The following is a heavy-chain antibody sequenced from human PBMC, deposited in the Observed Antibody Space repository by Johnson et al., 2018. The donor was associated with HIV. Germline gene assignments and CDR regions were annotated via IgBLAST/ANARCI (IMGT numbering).Heavy chain of an antibody. CDR3: AKAYSSSWYGLDAFDI. V-gene: IGHV3-9*01. D-gene: IGHD6-13*01. J-gene: IGHJ3*02. CDR1: GFTFSIYG. CDR2: ISWNSGSI. Sequence: VESGGGVVQPGGSLRLSCAASGFTFSIYGMHWVRQAPGKGLEWVSGISWNSGSIGYADSVKGRFTISRDNAKNSLYLQMNSLRAEDTALYYCAKAYSSSWYGLDAFDIWGQGTMVTVSS.